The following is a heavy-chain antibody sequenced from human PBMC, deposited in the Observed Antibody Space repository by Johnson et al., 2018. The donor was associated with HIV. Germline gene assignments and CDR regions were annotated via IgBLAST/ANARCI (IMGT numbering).Heavy chain of an antibody. Sequence: VQLVESGGGLERPGGSLRLSCAASGFFFDDYGMTWVRQPPGRGLEWVSGINSDGSSTSYADSVKGRFTISRDNAKNTLYLQMNSLRAEDTAVYYCARYSSGWQGLDAFDIWGQGTMVTVSS. J-gene: IGHJ3*02. CDR1: GFFFDDYG. CDR3: ARYSSGWQGLDAFDI. D-gene: IGHD6-19*01. CDR2: INSDGSST. V-gene: IGHV3-20*04.